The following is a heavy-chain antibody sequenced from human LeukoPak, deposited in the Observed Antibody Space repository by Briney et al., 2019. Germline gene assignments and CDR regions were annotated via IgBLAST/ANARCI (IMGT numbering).Heavy chain of an antibody. J-gene: IGHJ5*02. CDR1: GASISSFY. CDR3: ARHGGRAAAGWGDNWFDP. Sequence: TSETLSLTCTVSGASISSFYWSWIRQPPGKGLEWIGYIYHSGSSNHNPSLKSRVTISVDTSKKQFSLKLSSVTAADTAVYYCARHGGRAAAGWGDNWFDPWGQGTLVTVSS. D-gene: IGHD6-13*01. V-gene: IGHV4-59*08. CDR2: IYHSGSS.